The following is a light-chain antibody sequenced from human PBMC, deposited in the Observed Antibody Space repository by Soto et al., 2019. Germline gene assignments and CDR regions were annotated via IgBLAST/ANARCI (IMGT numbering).Light chain of an antibody. CDR2: DAF. V-gene: IGKV3-20*01. CDR1: QSVSSNY. Sequence: EIVLTQSPGTLSLSPGERATLSCRASQSVSSNYLAWYQKKPGQAPRLLMYDAFSRATGIPDRFSGSGSGTDLTLTISRLDPEDCAVYYCQQFGDSPPTFRQGTNLEIK. CDR3: QQFGDSPPT. J-gene: IGKJ2*01.